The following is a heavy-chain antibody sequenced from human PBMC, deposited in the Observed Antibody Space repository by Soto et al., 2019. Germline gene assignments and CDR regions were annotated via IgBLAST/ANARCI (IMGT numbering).Heavy chain of an antibody. J-gene: IGHJ5*02. CDR2: IYYSGST. CDR1: GGSVSSGSYY. Sequence: SETLSLTCTVSGGSVSSGSYYWSWIRQPPGKGLEWIGYIYYSGSTNYNPSLKSRVTISVDTSKNQFSLKLSSVTAADTAVYYCARENSGYCSSTSCYHNWFDPWGQGTLVTV. CDR3: ARENSGYCSSTSCYHNWFDP. D-gene: IGHD2-2*01. V-gene: IGHV4-61*01.